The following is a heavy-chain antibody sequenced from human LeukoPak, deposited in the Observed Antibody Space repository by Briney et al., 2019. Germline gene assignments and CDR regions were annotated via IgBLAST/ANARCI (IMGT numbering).Heavy chain of an antibody. Sequence: ASVKVSCKASGYTFTSYDINWVRQATGQGLEWMGWMNPNSGNTGYAQKFQGRVTMTRNTSISTAYMELSSLRSEDTAVYYCATVGYYDSSGYYFLAFDIWGQGTMVTVSS. CDR1: GYTFTSYD. CDR3: ATVGYYDSSGYYFLAFDI. V-gene: IGHV1-8*01. D-gene: IGHD3-22*01. CDR2: MNPNSGNT. J-gene: IGHJ3*02.